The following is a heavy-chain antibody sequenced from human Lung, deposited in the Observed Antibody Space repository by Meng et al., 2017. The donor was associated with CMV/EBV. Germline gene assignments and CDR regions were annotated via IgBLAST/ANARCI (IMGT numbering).Heavy chain of an antibody. D-gene: IGHD2-15*01. CDR2: IYYTGST. Sequence: HVQLQESCPGRVKPSQTLSLTCTVSGGSISSGDYYWSRIRQPPGKGLEWIGYIYYTGSTYYNPSLKSRVIISVDTSKNQFSLKLNSVTAADTAVYYCARVGGCSGGGCYHRLFDYWGQGTLVTVSS. CDR1: GGSISSGDYY. CDR3: ARVGGCSGGGCYHRLFDY. V-gene: IGHV4-30-4*01. J-gene: IGHJ4*02.